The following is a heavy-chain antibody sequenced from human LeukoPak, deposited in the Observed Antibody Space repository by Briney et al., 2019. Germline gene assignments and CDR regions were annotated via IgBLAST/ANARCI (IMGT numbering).Heavy chain of an antibody. CDR1: GITFSNYY. CDR3: AKWGYGSGSYSGFQH. V-gene: IGHV3-74*01. J-gene: IGHJ1*01. Sequence: GGSLRLSCVTSGITFSNYYMHWVRQVPGEGLVWVSHIIQDGSVTSYADSVKGRFTISRDNAKNTVYLQLNNLRAEDTAVYYCAKWGYGSGSYSGFQHWGQGTLVTVSS. D-gene: IGHD3-10*01. CDR2: IIQDGSVT.